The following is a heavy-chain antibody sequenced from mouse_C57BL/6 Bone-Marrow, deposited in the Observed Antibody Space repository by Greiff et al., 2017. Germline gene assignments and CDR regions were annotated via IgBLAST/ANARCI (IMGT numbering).Heavy chain of an antibody. V-gene: IGHV1-59*01. D-gene: IGHD1-1*01. CDR3: ARAGVYYGSSLAWFAY. Sequence: QVQLQQPGAELVRPGTSVKLSCKASGYTFTSSWMHWVKQRPGQGLEWIGVIDPSDSYTNYNQKFKGKATLTVDTSSSTAYMQRSSLTSEDSAVYYCARAGVYYGSSLAWFAYWGQGTLVTVSA. CDR2: IDPSDSYT. J-gene: IGHJ3*01. CDR1: GYTFTSSW.